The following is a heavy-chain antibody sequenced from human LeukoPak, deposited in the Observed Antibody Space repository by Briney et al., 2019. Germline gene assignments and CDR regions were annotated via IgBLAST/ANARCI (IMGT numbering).Heavy chain of an antibody. CDR3: ARGPRIITGTTRYMDV. CDR2: IIPIFGTA. D-gene: IGHD1-7*01. CDR1: GGTFSSYA. J-gene: IGHJ6*03. V-gene: IGHV1-69*13. Sequence: SVKVSCKASGGTFSSYAISWVRQAPGQGLEWMGGIIPIFGTANYAQKFQGRVTITADESTSTAYMELSSLRSEDTAVYYCARGPRIITGTTRYMDVWGKGTTVTVSS.